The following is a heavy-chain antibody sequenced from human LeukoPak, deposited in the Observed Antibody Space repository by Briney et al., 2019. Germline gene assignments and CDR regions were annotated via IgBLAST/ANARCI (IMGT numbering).Heavy chain of an antibody. D-gene: IGHD3-22*01. V-gene: IGHV4-61*02. CDR3: ARGPYSYDSSGAFDI. Sequence: SETLSLTCTVSGDSVSSGDYYWSWIRQPAGKGLEWIGRISSSGSTNYNPSLKGRVTISVDTSKNQFSLRLSSVTAADTAVYFCARGPYSYDSSGAFDIWGQGTMVTVSS. J-gene: IGHJ3*02. CDR1: GDSVSSGDYY. CDR2: ISSSGST.